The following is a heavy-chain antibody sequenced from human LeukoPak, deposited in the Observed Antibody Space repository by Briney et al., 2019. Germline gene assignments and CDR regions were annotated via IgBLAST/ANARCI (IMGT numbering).Heavy chain of an antibody. CDR3: ARAPMGTAALY. CDR2: MNPVSGNA. J-gene: IGHJ4*02. V-gene: IGHV1-8*01. CDR1: GYTFTNFD. D-gene: IGHD2-2*01. Sequence: GASVTVSCTASGYTFTNFDINWVRQAPGQGLEWMGWMNPVSGNAGSAQTFQGRVTLNRDMSISTAYMELSSLRSDDTAFYYCARAPMGTAALYWGQGTLVTVSS.